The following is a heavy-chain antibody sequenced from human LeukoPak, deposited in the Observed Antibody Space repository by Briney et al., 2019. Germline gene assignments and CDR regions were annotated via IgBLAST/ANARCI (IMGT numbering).Heavy chain of an antibody. J-gene: IGHJ6*02. CDR3: ARGYCSSTSCYWGYYYYGMDV. CDR2: ISAYNGNT. Sequence: AASVKVSCKSSGYTFTSYGISRVRQAPGQGLEWMGWISAYNGNTNYAQKLQGRVTMTTDTSTSTAYMELRSLRSDDTAVYYCARGYCSSTSCYWGYYYYGMDVWGQGTTVTVSS. V-gene: IGHV1-18*01. CDR1: GYTFTSYG. D-gene: IGHD2-2*01.